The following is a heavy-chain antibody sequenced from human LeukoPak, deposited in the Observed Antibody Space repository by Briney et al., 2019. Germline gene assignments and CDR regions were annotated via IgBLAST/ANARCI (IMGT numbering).Heavy chain of an antibody. Sequence: GGSLRLSCAASGFTFRSNWMSWVRQAPGKGLEWVAKINQDGSQTKYVDSVKGRFTISRDNAKNSLHLQMNSLRADDTAVYYCAKYNDYDSDYWGQGTLVTVSP. CDR2: INQDGSQT. D-gene: IGHD5-12*01. J-gene: IGHJ4*02. CDR1: GFTFRSNW. V-gene: IGHV3-7*01. CDR3: AKYNDYDSDY.